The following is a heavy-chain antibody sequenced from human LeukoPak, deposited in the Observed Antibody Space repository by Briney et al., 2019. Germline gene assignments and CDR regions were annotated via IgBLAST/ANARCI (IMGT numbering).Heavy chain of an antibody. CDR3: ARLYDSSTYTNWLDP. Sequence: QPGGSLRLSCAGYGFTFSGHGMIWVRQAPGKGLEWLSYISPGGDTINHADSAKDRFTVSRDNAKSSVYLQMNRLRAENTAVYYCARLYDSSTYTNWLDPWGQGTLVTVSS. CDR2: ISPGGDTI. J-gene: IGHJ5*02. D-gene: IGHD3-22*01. V-gene: IGHV3-48*01. CDR1: GFTFSGHG.